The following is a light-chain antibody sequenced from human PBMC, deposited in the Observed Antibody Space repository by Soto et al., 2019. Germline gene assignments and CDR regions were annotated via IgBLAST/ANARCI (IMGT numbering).Light chain of an antibody. CDR2: AAS. J-gene: IGKJ1*01. CDR3: LQDYNYPRT. V-gene: IGKV1-6*01. Sequence: AIQMTQSPSSLSASVGDRVTITCRASQGIRNDLGWYQQKPGKAPKLLLYAASTLHSGVPSRFSGSGSDTDCTLTISSLQPEDFATYYCLQDYNYPRTFGQGTKVEIK. CDR1: QGIRND.